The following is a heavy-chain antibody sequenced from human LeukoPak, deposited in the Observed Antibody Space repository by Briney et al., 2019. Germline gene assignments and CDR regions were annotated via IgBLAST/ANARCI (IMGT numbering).Heavy chain of an antibody. V-gene: IGHV4-34*01. CDR2: INHSGST. J-gene: IGHJ6*03. CDR3: ARQRGAPHMDV. Sequence: SETLSLTCTVYGGSFSGYYWSWIRQPPGKGLEWIGEINHSGSTNYNPSLKSRVTISVDTSKNQFSLKLSSVTAADTAVYYCARQRGAPHMDVWGKGTTVTISS. CDR1: GGSFSGYY. D-gene: IGHD1-26*01.